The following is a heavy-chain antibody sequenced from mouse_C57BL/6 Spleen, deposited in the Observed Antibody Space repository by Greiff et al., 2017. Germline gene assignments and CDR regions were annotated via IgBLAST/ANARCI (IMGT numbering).Heavy chain of an antibody. D-gene: IGHD1-1*01. CDR3: ARGDYYGSSSPYFDV. Sequence: EVQLQQSGPELVKPGASVKMSCKASGYTFTDYNMHWVKQSHGKSLEWIGYINPNNGGTSYNQKFKGKATLTVNKSSSTAYMELRSLTSEESAVYYCARGDYYGSSSPYFDVWGTGTTVTVSS. V-gene: IGHV1-22*01. CDR2: INPNNGGT. CDR1: GYTFTDYN. J-gene: IGHJ1*03.